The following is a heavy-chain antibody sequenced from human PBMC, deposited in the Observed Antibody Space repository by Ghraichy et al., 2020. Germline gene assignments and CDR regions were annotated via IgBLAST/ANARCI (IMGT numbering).Heavy chain of an antibody. V-gene: IGHV3-33*01. CDR1: GFTFSTYG. J-gene: IGHJ4*02. CDR2: IWYDGSNQ. CDR3: AREHHNSGSYFFDH. D-gene: IGHD1-26*01. Sequence: GGSLRLSCAASGFTFSTYGMHWVRQAPGKGLEWVALIWYDGSNQDYGDSVKGRFTISRDNSKNTLYLQMNSLRVEDTAVYYCAREHHNSGSYFFDHWGQGILVTVSS.